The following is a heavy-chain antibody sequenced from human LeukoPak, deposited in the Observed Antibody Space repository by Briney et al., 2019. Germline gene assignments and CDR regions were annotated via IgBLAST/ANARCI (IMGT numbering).Heavy chain of an antibody. J-gene: IGHJ4*02. CDR3: ARDPDHRLLWFGGGSGGFDY. CDR2: INNDGVST. Sequence: PGGSLRLSCATSGFTLSSYWMHWVRQVPGKGLEWLSRINNDGVSTSYADSVKGRFTISRDNAKNSLYLQMNSLRAEDTAVYYCARDPDHRLLWFGGGSGGFDYWGQGTLVTVSS. CDR1: GFTLSSYW. D-gene: IGHD3-10*01. V-gene: IGHV3-74*01.